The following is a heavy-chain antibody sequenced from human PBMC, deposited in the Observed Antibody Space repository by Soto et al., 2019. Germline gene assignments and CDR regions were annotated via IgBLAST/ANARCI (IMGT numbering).Heavy chain of an antibody. Sequence: SSETLSLTCTVSGGYSSTFYWSWVRQPPGKGLEWIGYIYNNGNTNYNPSLKSRVTISVDTSKNQFSLRLSSVTAADTAVYYCARRYGYYFDYWGQGTLVTVSS. CDR1: GGYSSTFY. D-gene: IGHD4-17*01. CDR3: ARRYGYYFDY. J-gene: IGHJ4*02. CDR2: IYNNGNT. V-gene: IGHV4-59*08.